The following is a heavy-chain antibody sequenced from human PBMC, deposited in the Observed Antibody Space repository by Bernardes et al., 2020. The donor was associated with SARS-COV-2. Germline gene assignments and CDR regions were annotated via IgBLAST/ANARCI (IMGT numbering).Heavy chain of an antibody. D-gene: IGHD3-9*01. J-gene: IGHJ4*02. CDR2: FSGDGGIT. V-gene: IGHV3-43*02. CDR1: GFTFDDYA. Sequence: GGSLRLSCAASGFTFDDYAMHWVRQAPGMGLEWVSLFSGDGGITYYADSVKGRFTISRDNSKNSLYLQMNSLRTEDTALYYCAKGDGAVRYFDWLLSFDYWRQGTLVTVSS. CDR3: AKGDGAVRYFDWLLSFDY.